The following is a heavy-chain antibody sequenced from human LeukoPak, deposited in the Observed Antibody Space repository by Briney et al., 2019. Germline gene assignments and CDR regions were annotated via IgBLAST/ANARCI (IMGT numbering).Heavy chain of an antibody. D-gene: IGHD3-3*01. Sequence: SETLSLTCTVSGYSVSSGYYWGWIRQPPGKGLEWIGSMYHSGDTYYNPSLKSRVTISVDTSKNQFSLKLSSVTAADTAVYYCARDRGVLRFLEWFQGGDAFDIWGQGTMVTVSS. CDR2: MYHSGDT. V-gene: IGHV4-38-2*02. CDR1: GYSVSSGYY. J-gene: IGHJ3*02. CDR3: ARDRGVLRFLEWFQGGDAFDI.